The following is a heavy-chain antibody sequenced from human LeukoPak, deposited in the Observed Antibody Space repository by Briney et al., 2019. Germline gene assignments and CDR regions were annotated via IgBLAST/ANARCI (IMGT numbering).Heavy chain of an antibody. Sequence: QTGGSLRLSCAASGFTFSSYAMSWVRQAPGKGLEWVGNIKEDGTAKNYVVSVRGRFTISRDNAKNSLYLQMNSLRGEDTAVYYCTRDSGYNAFDIWGQGTMVTVSS. D-gene: IGHD5-12*01. CDR3: TRDSGYNAFDI. J-gene: IGHJ3*02. CDR2: IKEDGTAK. CDR1: GFTFSSYA. V-gene: IGHV3-7*01.